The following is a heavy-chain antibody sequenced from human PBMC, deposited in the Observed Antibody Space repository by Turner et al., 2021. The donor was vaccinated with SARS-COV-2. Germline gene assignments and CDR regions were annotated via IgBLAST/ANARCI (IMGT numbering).Heavy chain of an antibody. J-gene: IGHJ4*02. D-gene: IGHD6-13*01. CDR3: ARATWYSNFDY. Sequence: QVQLVRSGAEVKKPRASVTVSCKASGYTFTGYYMHWVRQAPGQGLEWMGWFNPNGGGTIYAQKFQCRVTMTRDTSISTAYMELSRLRSDDTAVYCCARATWYSNFDYWGQGTLVTVSS. V-gene: IGHV1-2*02. CDR1: GYTFTGYY. CDR2: FNPNGGGT.